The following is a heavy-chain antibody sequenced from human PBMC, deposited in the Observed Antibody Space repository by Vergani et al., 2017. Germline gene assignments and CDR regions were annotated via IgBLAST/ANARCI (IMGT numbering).Heavy chain of an antibody. D-gene: IGHD2-8*01. J-gene: IGHJ4*02. CDR3: ARGSIVLMVYAPRPFDY. CDR2: INHSGST. CDR1: GGSFSGYY. V-gene: IGHV4-34*01. Sequence: QVQLQQWGAGLLKPSETLSLTCAVYGGSFSGYYWSWIRQPPGKGLEWIVEINHSGSTNYNPSLKSRVTISVDTSKNQFSLKLSSVTAADTAVYYCARGSIVLMVYAPRPFDYWGQGTLVTVSS.